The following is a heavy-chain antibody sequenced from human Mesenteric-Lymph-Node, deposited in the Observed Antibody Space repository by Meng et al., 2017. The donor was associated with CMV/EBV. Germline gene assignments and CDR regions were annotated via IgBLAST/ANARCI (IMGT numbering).Heavy chain of an antibody. CDR3: ARDRDTDWYSPFDY. D-gene: IGHD3-9*01. CDR1: GYTLIDYY. J-gene: IGHJ4*02. V-gene: IGHV1-2*06. Sequence: QVQLVQSGAEVKKPGASVRVSCKASGYTLIDYYINWVRQAPGQGLEWMGRINPKTGGRSYAQNFQGRVTMTRDTSINTAYMEVNRLNSDDTAMYYCARDRDTDWYSPFDYWGPGTLVTVSS. CDR2: INPKTGGR.